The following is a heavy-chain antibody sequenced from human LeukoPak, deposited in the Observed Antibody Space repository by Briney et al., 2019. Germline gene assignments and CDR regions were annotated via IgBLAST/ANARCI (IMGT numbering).Heavy chain of an antibody. Sequence: SETLSLTCAVYGGSFSGYYWSWIRQPPGKGLEWIGEINHSGSTNYNPSLKSRVTISVDTSKNQFSLKLSSVTAADTAAYYCARXXLEIAVAGNLVNDYWGQGTLVTVSS. CDR1: GGSFSGYY. J-gene: IGHJ4*02. CDR2: INHSGST. D-gene: IGHD6-19*01. V-gene: IGHV4-34*01. CDR3: ARXXLEIAVAGNLVNDY.